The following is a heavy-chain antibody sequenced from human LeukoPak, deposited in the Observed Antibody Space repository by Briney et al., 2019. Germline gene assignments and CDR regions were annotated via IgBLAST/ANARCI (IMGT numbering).Heavy chain of an antibody. CDR3: ARGGSGSYYNPYDY. CDR1: GASISSSSYY. CDR2: IYYSGNT. D-gene: IGHD3-10*01. Sequence: SETLSLTCTVSGASISSSSYYWGWIRQPPGKGLEWIGSIYYSGNTYYNPSLKSRVTISVDTSKNQFSLKLSSVTAADTAVYYCARGGSGSYYNPYDYWGQGTLVTVSS. J-gene: IGHJ4*02. V-gene: IGHV4-39*07.